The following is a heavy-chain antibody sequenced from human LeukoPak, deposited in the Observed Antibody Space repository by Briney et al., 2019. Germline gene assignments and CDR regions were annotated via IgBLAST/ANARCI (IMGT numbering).Heavy chain of an antibody. CDR2: ISGSGGST. J-gene: IGHJ4*02. CDR3: AKPPVSSWDPIDRSRGF. CDR1: GFTFSSYA. Sequence: PGGSLRLSCAASGFTFSSYAMSWVRQAPGKGLEWVSAISGSGGSTYYADSVKGRFTISRDNSKNTLYLQMNSLRAEDTAVYYCAKPPVSSWDPIDRSRGFWGQGTLVTVSS. V-gene: IGHV3-23*01. D-gene: IGHD6-19*01.